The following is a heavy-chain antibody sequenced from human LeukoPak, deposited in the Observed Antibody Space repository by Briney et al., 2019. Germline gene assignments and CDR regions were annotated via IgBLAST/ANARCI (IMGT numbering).Heavy chain of an antibody. CDR1: GLTFSGYA. V-gene: IGHV3-23*01. CDR3: AKGGNPFDAFDI. Sequence: GGSLRLSCAASGLTFSGYAMSWVRQAPGKGLEWVSAISGSGGSTYYADSVKGRFTISRDNSKNTLYLQMNSLRAEDTAVYYCAKGGNPFDAFDIWGQGTMVTVSS. J-gene: IGHJ3*02. CDR2: ISGSGGST. D-gene: IGHD4-23*01.